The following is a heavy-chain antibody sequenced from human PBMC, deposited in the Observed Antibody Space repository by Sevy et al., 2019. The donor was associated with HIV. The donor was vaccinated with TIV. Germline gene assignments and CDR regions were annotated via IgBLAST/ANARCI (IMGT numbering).Heavy chain of an antibody. J-gene: IGHJ4*02. Sequence: GGSLRLSCAASGFTLSDYCMSWIRQAPGKGLEWISYISGSSSAIVYADSVKGRFAISRNNAKNSLYLHMDNLRAEDTAVYFCVGRPYSSAYSWSYHFDYWGQGSLVTVSS. V-gene: IGHV3-11*01. D-gene: IGHD3-16*01. CDR2: ISGSSSAI. CDR1: GFTLSDYC. CDR3: VGRPYSSAYSWSYHFDY.